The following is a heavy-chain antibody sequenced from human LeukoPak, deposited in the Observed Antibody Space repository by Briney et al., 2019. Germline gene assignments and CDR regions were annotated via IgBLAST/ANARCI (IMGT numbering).Heavy chain of an antibody. V-gene: IGHV3-23*01. CDR2: ISGSGGST. J-gene: IGHJ4*02. Sequence: GGSLRLSCAASGFTFGSYAMSWVRQAPGKGLEWVSAISGSGGSTYYADSVKGRFTISRDNSKNTLYLQMNSLRAEDTAVYYCAKDVKSYYDSSGYYHFDYWGQGTLVTVSS. CDR1: GFTFGSYA. CDR3: AKDVKSYYDSSGYYHFDY. D-gene: IGHD3-22*01.